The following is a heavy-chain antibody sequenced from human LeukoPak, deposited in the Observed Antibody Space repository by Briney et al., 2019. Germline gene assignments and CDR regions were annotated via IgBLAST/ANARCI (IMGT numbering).Heavy chain of an antibody. Sequence: GGSLRLSCAASGFTFSSYRMNWVRQAPGKGLEWVSSISSSSSYIYYADSVKGRFTISRDNAKNSLYLQMNSLRAEDTAVYYCARAPHCSSTSCYPTRAYYYYGMDVWGQGTTVTVSS. D-gene: IGHD2-2*01. V-gene: IGHV3-21*01. J-gene: IGHJ6*02. CDR3: ARAPHCSSTSCYPTRAYYYYGMDV. CDR2: ISSSSSYI. CDR1: GFTFSSYR.